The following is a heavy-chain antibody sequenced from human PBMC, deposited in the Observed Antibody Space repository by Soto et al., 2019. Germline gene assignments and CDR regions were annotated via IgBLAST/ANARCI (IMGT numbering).Heavy chain of an antibody. Sequence: QVQLVQSGAEVKKPGSSVKVSCKASGGTFSSYAISWVRQAPGQGLEWMGGIIPIFGTANYAQKFQGRVTIPADESKRTAYMELSSLRSEDRAVYYCASGGGGSYSGSIDYWGQGTLVTVSS. CDR2: IIPIFGTA. CDR3: ASGGGGSYSGSIDY. CDR1: GGTFSSYA. J-gene: IGHJ4*02. V-gene: IGHV1-69*01. D-gene: IGHD1-26*01.